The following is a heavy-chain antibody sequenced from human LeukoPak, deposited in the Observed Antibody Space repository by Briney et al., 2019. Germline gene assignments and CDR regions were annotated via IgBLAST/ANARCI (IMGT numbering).Heavy chain of an antibody. J-gene: IGHJ4*02. V-gene: IGHV3-30-3*01. D-gene: IGHD3-22*01. CDR3: ASSLYYDSSGYGY. Sequence: GGSLRLSCAASGFTFSSYAMHWVRQAPGKGLEWVAIISYDGSNKYYADSVKGRFTISRDNSKNTLYLQMNSLRVEDTAVYYCASSLYYDSSGYGYWGQGTLVTVSS. CDR1: GFTFSSYA. CDR2: ISYDGSNK.